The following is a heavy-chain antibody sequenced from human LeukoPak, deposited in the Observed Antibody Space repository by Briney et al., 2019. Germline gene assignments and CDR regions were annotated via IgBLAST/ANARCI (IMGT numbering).Heavy chain of an antibody. CDR1: GGTFSSYA. D-gene: IGHD1-26*01. J-gene: IGHJ3*02. V-gene: IGHV1-69*13. Sequence: SVKVSCKASGGTFSSYAISWVRQAPGQGLEWMGGIIPIFGTANYAQKFQGRVTITADESTSTAYMELSSLRSEDTAVYYCASSGGASDAFDIWGQGTMVTVSS. CDR2: IIPIFGTA. CDR3: ASSGGASDAFDI.